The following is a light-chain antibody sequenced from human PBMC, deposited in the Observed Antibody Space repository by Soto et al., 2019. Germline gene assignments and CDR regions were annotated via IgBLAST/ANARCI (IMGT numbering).Light chain of an antibody. CDR3: TSYEGGGRYV. V-gene: IGLV2-8*01. J-gene: IGLJ1*01. Sequence: QSALTQPPSASGSPGQSVTISCTGTSSDVGGYNYVSWYQQHPGKAPKLMIYEVSKRPSGVPDRFSGSKSGNTASLTVSGLQAEDEADYYCCTSYEGGGRYVFGTGTKVTVL. CDR1: SSDVGGYNY. CDR2: EVS.